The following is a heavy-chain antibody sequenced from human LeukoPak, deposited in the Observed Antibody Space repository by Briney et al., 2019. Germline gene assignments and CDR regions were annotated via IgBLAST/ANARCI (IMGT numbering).Heavy chain of an antibody. CDR2: IYSGGST. D-gene: IGHD1-14*01. CDR1: GFTFSSYW. CDR3: AREAGWSHYFDY. V-gene: IGHV3-53*01. J-gene: IGHJ4*02. Sequence: PGGSLRLSCAASGFTFSSYWMSWVRQAPGKGLEWVSVIYSGGSTYYADSVKGRFTISRDNSKNTLYLQMNSLRAEDTAVYYCAREAGWSHYFDYWGQGTLVTVSS.